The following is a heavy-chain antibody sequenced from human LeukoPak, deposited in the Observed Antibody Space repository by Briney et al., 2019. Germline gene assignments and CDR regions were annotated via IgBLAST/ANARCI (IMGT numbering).Heavy chain of an antibody. D-gene: IGHD1-26*01. CDR3: AKYGPQDSGSSHFDY. V-gene: IGHV3-23*01. J-gene: IGHJ4*02. CDR1: GCTFSSYA. CDR2: IRDSGSST. Sequence: GGSLRLSCAASGCTFSSYAMSWVRQAPGKGLEWVSAIRDSGSSTHYADSVKGRFTTSRDNSKNTLFLQMNSLRAEDTAIYYCAKYGPQDSGSSHFDYWGQGALVTVSS.